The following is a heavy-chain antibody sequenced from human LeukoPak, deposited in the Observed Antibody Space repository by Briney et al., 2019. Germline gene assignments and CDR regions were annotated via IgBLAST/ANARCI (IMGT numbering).Heavy chain of an antibody. CDR1: GGSISSHY. CDR2: IYTSGST. D-gene: IGHD3-22*01. CDR3: ARFYYYDSSGYYPRYFDH. J-gene: IGHJ4*02. V-gene: IGHV4-4*07. Sequence: SETLSLTCTVSGGSISSHYWSWIRQPAGKGLEWIGRIYTSGSTNYNPSLKSRVTMSVDTSKNQISLKLNSVTAADTAVYYCARFYYYDSSGYYPRYFDHWGPGTLVTVSS.